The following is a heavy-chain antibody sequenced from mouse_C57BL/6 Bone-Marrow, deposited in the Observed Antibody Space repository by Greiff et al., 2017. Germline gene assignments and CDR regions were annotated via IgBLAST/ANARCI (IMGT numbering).Heavy chain of an antibody. CDR1: GYTFTGYW. Sequence: QVQLKQSGAELMKPGASVKLSCKATGYTFTGYWIEWVKQRPGHGLAWIGEILPGSGRTNYNEKFKGKATFTADTSSNTAYMQLSSLTTEDSAIYYCAMDDYDPYYAMDYWGQGTSVTVSS. CDR2: ILPGSGRT. D-gene: IGHD2-4*01. CDR3: AMDDYDPYYAMDY. V-gene: IGHV1-9*01. J-gene: IGHJ4*01.